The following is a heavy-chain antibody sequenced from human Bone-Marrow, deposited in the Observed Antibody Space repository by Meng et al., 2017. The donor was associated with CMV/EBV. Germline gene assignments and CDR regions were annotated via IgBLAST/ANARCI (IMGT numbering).Heavy chain of an antibody. CDR2: IDPNGGGT. D-gene: IGHD2-2*01. CDR1: EYTFTGYY. J-gene: IGHJ6*02. CDR3: ARERFLVPAASPDYYYYGMDV. V-gene: IGHV1-2*02. Sequence: ASVKVSCKASEYTFTGYYIHWVRQAPGQGLEWMGWIDPNGGGTNYAQKFQDRVTMTSGTSIRTAYMELSRLRSDDTALYYCARERFLVPAASPDYYYYGMDVWGQGSTVTVSS.